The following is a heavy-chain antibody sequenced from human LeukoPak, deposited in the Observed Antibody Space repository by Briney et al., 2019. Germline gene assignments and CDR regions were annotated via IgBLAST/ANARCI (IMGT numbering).Heavy chain of an antibody. J-gene: IGHJ4*02. CDR3: ARASGSSRIHQRSGQNRPFDY. V-gene: IGHV5-51*01. CDR1: GYSFTSYW. Sequence: GESLKISCKGSGYSFTSYWIGWVRQMPGKGLEWMGIIYPGDSDTRYSPSFQGQVTISADKSISTAYLQWSSLKASDTAMYYCARASGSSRIHQRSGQNRPFDYWGQGTLVTVSS. D-gene: IGHD1-26*01. CDR2: IYPGDSDT.